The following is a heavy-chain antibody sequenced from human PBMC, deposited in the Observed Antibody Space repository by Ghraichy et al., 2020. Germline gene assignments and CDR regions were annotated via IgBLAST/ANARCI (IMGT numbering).Heavy chain of an antibody. CDR1: GGSFSGYY. V-gene: IGHV4-34*01. CDR2: INYSGST. D-gene: IGHD1-26*01. Sequence: SETLSLTCAVSGGSFSGYYWSWIRQPPGKGLEWFGEINYSGSTNYNSSLNIRVTISVDTSTNQIYLKLSPVTAADTAVYYCAWGGGSYRTYYFDYWGQGTLVTVSS. CDR3: AWGGGSYRTYYFDY. J-gene: IGHJ4*02.